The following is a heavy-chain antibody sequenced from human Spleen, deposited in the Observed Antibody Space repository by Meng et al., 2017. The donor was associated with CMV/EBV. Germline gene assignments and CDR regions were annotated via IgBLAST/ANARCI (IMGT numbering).Heavy chain of an antibody. CDR2: ISYDGSNK. CDR1: GFPFSRYA. Sequence: ASGFPFSRYAMHWVRQAPGKGLEWVAVISYDGSNKYYADSVKGRFTISRDNSKNTLYLQMNSLRAEDTAVYYCARGYGWELLIFDYWGQGTLVTVSS. D-gene: IGHD1-26*01. J-gene: IGHJ4*02. CDR3: ARGYGWELLIFDY. V-gene: IGHV3-30-3*01.